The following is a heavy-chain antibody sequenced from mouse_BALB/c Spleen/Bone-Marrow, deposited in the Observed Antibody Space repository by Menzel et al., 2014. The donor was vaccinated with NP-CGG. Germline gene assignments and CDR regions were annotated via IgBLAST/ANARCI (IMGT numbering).Heavy chain of an antibody. D-gene: IGHD2-4*01. J-gene: IGHJ1*01. CDR3: ARSRGYYDYWYFDV. CDR1: GYTFTSYW. Sequence: QVQLQQSGAELVKPGAPVKLSCKASGYTFTSYWMHWVKQRPGQGLEWIGEIDPSDSYTNYNQKFKGKATLTVDKSSSTAYMQLSSLTSEDSAVYYCARSRGYYDYWYFDVWGAGTTVTVSP. V-gene: IGHV1-69*02. CDR2: IDPSDSYT.